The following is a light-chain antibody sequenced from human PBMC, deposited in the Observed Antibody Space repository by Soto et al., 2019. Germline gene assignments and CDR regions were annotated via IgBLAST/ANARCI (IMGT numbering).Light chain of an antibody. J-gene: IGKJ1*01. Sequence: DIQMTQSPSTLSASVGDRVTITCRASQSISSWLAWYQQKPGKAPKLLIYKASSLESGVPSRFSGSGSGTEFTLTISSLQPDDFATYYCQQYNSYSPTFAQVTKFEIK. CDR3: QQYNSYSPT. CDR1: QSISSW. CDR2: KAS. V-gene: IGKV1-5*03.